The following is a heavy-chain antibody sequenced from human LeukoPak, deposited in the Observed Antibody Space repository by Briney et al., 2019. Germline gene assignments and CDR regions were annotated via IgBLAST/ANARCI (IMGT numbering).Heavy chain of an antibody. V-gene: IGHV4-34*01. CDR2: INHSGST. CDR1: GGSFSGYY. J-gene: IGHJ4*02. Sequence: SETLSLTCAVYGGSFSGYYWSWIRQPPGKGLEWIGEINHSGSTNYNPSLKSRVTISVDTSKNQFSLKLSSVTAADTAVYYCVRGYGDRSVAAEIDYWGQGTLVTVSS. D-gene: IGHD4-17*01. CDR3: VRGYGDRSVAAEIDY.